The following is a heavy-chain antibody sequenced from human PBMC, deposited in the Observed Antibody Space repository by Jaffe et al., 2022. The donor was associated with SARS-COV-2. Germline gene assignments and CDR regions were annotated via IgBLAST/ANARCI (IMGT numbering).Heavy chain of an antibody. J-gene: IGHJ5*02. CDR2: ISWNSGSI. Sequence: EVQLVESGGGLVQPGRSLRLSCAASGFTFDDYAMHWVRQAPGKGLEWVSGISWNSGSIGYADSVKGRFTISRDNAKNSLYLQMNSLRAEDTALYYCAKDRDYDILTGRNNWFDPWGQGTLVTVSS. CDR3: AKDRDYDILTGRNNWFDP. D-gene: IGHD3-9*01. CDR1: GFTFDDYA. V-gene: IGHV3-9*01.